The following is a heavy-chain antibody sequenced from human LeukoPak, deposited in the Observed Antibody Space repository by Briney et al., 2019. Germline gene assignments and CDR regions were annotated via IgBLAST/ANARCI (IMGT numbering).Heavy chain of an antibody. V-gene: IGHV4-34*01. CDR3: ARGRRQGSAWSWGPKEKSYQYMDV. CDR1: GGSFSSHY. J-gene: IGHJ6*04. D-gene: IGHD6-19*01. Sequence: SETLSLTCGVSGGSFSSHYWTWIRQPPGKGLEWIGEINPRGSTNYNPSLESRVTVSADTSRNQLSLSLTSVTAADSAGYFCARGRRQGSAWSWGPKEKSYQYMDVWGTGTTVIVSS. CDR2: INPRGST.